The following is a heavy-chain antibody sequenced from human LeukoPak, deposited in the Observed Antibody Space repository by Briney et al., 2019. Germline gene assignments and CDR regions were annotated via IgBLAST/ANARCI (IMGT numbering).Heavy chain of an antibody. V-gene: IGHV4-59*01. Sequence: SETLSLTRTVSGGSISSYYWSWIRQPPGKGLEWIGYIYYSGSTNYKPSVKSRVTISVDTSKNQFSLKLSSVTAADTAVYYCARGGYYGSGNDFRFDPWGQGTLVTVSS. J-gene: IGHJ5*02. D-gene: IGHD3-10*01. CDR1: GGSISSYY. CDR2: IYYSGST. CDR3: ARGGYYGSGNDFRFDP.